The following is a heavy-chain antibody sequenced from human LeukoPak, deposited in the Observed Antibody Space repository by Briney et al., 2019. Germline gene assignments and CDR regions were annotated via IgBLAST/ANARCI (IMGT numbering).Heavy chain of an antibody. CDR3: AKFVGSRRFDP. D-gene: IGHD6-13*01. Sequence: QSGGSLRLSCAASGFTFSSYAMSWVRQAPGKGLEWVSAISGSGGSTYYADSVEGRFTISRDNSKSTLYLQMNSLRAEDTAVYYCAKFVGSRRFDPWGQGTLVTVSS. V-gene: IGHV3-23*01. J-gene: IGHJ5*02. CDR2: ISGSGGST. CDR1: GFTFSSYA.